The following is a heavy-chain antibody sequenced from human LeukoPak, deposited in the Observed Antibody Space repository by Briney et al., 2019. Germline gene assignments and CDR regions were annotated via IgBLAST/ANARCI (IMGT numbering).Heavy chain of an antibody. Sequence: ASVKVSCKASGYTFTSYDINWVRQATGQGLEWMGWMNPNSGNTGYAQKFQGRVTMTRNTSISTAYMELSSLRSEDTAVYYCARLYQTSARYYYDMDVWGQGTTVTVSS. V-gene: IGHV1-8*01. CDR2: MNPNSGNT. CDR3: ARLYQTSARYYYDMDV. CDR1: GYTFTSYD. J-gene: IGHJ6*02. D-gene: IGHD2-2*01.